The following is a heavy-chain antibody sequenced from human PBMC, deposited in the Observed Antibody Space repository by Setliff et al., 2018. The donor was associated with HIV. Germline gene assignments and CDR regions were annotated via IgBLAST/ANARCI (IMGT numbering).Heavy chain of an antibody. CDR2: IYNSGFS. D-gene: IGHD4-17*01. Sequence: SETLSLTCTVSGGSISSHSWTWIRQPPGQGLEWIGTIYNSGFSNYNSSLKSRVTISLDTSKNQFSLDLTSVTAADTAVYYCANDYGDCGPGFEYWGQGRLVTVSS. J-gene: IGHJ4*02. CDR3: ANDYGDCGPGFEY. CDR1: GGSISSHS. V-gene: IGHV4-59*11.